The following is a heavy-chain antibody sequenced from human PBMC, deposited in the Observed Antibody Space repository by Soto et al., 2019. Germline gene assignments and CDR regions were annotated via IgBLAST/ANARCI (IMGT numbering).Heavy chain of an antibody. V-gene: IGHV4-34*01. D-gene: IGHD3-16*01. J-gene: IGHJ4*02. CDR1: GGSFSGYY. Sequence: SESLSLTCAVYGGSFSGYYWSWIRQPQGKGLEWIGEINHSGSTNYNPSLKSRVTISVDTSKNQFSPKLSSVTAADTAVYYCARARAIHVWGSQYFDYWGQGPLVTVYS. CDR3: ARARAIHVWGSQYFDY. CDR2: INHSGST.